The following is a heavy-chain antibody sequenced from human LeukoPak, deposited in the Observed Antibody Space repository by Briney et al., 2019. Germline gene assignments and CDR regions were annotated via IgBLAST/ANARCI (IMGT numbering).Heavy chain of an antibody. CDR3: ARGSSSWYGGFDY. J-gene: IGHJ4*02. CDR1: SGSISSSSYY. Sequence: SETLSLTCTVSSGSISSSSYYWSWIRQPPGKGLEWIGYIYYSGSTNYNPSLKGRVTISVDTSKNQFSLKLSSVTAADTAVYYCARGSSSWYGGFDYWGQGTLVTVSS. D-gene: IGHD6-13*01. V-gene: IGHV4-61*01. CDR2: IYYSGST.